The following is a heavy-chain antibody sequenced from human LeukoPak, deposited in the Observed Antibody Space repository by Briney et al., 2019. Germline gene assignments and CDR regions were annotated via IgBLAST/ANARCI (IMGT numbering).Heavy chain of an antibody. Sequence: GGSLRLSCVASGFTVSDNYMSWVRQAPGKGLEWVSVIYRGGSTYYTNSVKGRFTISRDNYKNTVYLQMNTVRAEDTAMYYCAREGLSGSYSGHAFDIWGQGTMVSVSS. CDR2: IYRGGST. D-gene: IGHD1-26*01. J-gene: IGHJ3*02. CDR3: AREGLSGSYSGHAFDI. V-gene: IGHV3-53*01. CDR1: GFTVSDNY.